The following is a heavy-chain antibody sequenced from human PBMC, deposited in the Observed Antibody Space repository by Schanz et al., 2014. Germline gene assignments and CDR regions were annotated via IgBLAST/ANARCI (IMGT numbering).Heavy chain of an antibody. CDR2: ISAYTNNT. J-gene: IGHJ4*02. D-gene: IGHD3-10*01. Sequence: QVQVVQSGAEVKKPGASVKVSCKASGYTFTSDSMHWVRQAPGQGLEWMGWISAYTNNTNYAQKVQGRVTVTSDTSTSTVYMELSGLRSEDTAVHYCARGRGFYDYWGQGTLVTVSS. CDR3: ARGRGFYDY. CDR1: GYTFTSDS. V-gene: IGHV1-46*01.